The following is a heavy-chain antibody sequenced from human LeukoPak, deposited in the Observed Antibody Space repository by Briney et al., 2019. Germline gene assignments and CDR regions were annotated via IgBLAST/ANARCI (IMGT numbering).Heavy chain of an antibody. CDR3: AAYDFWSGYPLDP. Sequence: ASVKVSCKTSVYTFTTYSIIWVRQAPGQGLEWVGWISPSNGRTNYAQKPQDRVTMTTYTSTSTVYMELRSLRSDDTAVYYCAAYDFWSGYPLDPWGQGTLVTVSS. V-gene: IGHV1-18*01. CDR2: ISPSNGRT. J-gene: IGHJ5*02. CDR1: VYTFTTYS. D-gene: IGHD3-3*01.